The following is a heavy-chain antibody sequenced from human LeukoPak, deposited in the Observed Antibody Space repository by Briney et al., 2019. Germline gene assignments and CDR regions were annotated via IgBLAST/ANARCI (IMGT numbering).Heavy chain of an antibody. D-gene: IGHD5-24*01. CDR3: ARDRDGYSL. J-gene: IGHJ4*02. V-gene: IGHV3-74*01. CDR2: IKPDGSET. CDR1: GFTFSDYY. Sequence: PGGSLRLSCAASGFTFSDYYMHWVRHAAGKGLVWVSRIKPDGSETNYADSVKGRFTISRDNAKNTLYLQMNSLRAEDTGVYYCARDRDGYSLWGQGTLVTVSS.